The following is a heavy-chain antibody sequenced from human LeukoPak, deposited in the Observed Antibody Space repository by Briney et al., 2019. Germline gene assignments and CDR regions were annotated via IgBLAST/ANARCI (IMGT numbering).Heavy chain of an antibody. CDR3: AREKAMTPDAFDI. CDR1: GFTVSSNY. V-gene: IGHV3-53*01. CDR2: IYSGGST. D-gene: IGHD2-15*01. J-gene: IGHJ3*02. Sequence: GGSLRLSCAASGFTVSSNYMSWVRQAPGKGLEWVSVIYSGGSTYYADSVKGRFTISRDNSKNTLYLQMNSLRAEDTAVYYCAREKAMTPDAFDIWGQGTMVTVSS.